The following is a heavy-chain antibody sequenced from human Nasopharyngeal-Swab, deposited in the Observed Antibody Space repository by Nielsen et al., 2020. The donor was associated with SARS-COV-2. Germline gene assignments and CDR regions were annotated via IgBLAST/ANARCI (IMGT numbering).Heavy chain of an antibody. Sequence: GESLKISCAASGFTVNSNFMTWVRQAPGKGLEWVSLIYSSGGTHYADSVKGRFTISRDNSNNTLYLQMNSLRPDDTAVYYCAREIVVRGVTYYYGMDVWGQGTTVTVSS. V-gene: IGHV3-66*03. J-gene: IGHJ6*02. CDR3: AREIVVRGVTYYYGMDV. CDR1: GFTVNSNF. D-gene: IGHD3-10*01. CDR2: IYSSGGT.